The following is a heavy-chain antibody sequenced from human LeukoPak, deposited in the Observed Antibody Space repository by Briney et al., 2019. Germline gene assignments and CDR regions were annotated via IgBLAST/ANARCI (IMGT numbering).Heavy chain of an antibody. J-gene: IGHJ4*02. V-gene: IGHV1-18*01. CDR1: GDTFTTYG. CDR2: ISTYNGNT. D-gene: IGHD6-13*01. CDR3: ARDCRAGFDY. Sequence: ASLKVSCKASGDTFTTYGISCGRQAPGQRLEWLGWISTYNGNTHYARKLQGRVTMTTDTSTTTAYMELRSLSSDDTAVYVCARDCRAGFDYWGQGTLVTVSS.